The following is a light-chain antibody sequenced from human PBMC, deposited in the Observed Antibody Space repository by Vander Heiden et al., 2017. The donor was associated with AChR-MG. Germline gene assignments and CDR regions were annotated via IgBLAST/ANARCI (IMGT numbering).Light chain of an antibody. CDR3: TSYTSGKSPSVV. CDR2: DVT. J-gene: IGLJ2*01. V-gene: IGLV2-14*03. CDR1: TSNIDDYRY. Sequence: QSAPTQSASVSGSPGPSITVSCTGDTSNIDDYRYVSWYQQYPGKAPKLIIYDVTKRPSGVSDRFSGSKSGNTASLTISGIQAEDEANYYCTSYTSGKSPSVVFGRGTKLTVL.